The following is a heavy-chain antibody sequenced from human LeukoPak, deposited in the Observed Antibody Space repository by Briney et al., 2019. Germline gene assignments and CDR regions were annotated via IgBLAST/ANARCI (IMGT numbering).Heavy chain of an antibody. CDR3: ARGGGDYYGSGSYLYFDL. J-gene: IGHJ2*01. CDR2: ISAYNGNT. V-gene: IGHV1-18*04. Sequence: WASVKVSCKASGYTFTGYYMHWVRQATGQGLEWMGWISAYNGNTNYAQKLQGRVTMTTDTSTSTAYMELRSLRSDDTAVYYCARGGGDYYGSGSYLYFDLWGRGTLVTVSS. CDR1: GYTFTGYY. D-gene: IGHD3-10*01.